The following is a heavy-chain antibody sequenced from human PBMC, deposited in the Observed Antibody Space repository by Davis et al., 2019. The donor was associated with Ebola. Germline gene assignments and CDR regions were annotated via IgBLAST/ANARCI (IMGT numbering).Heavy chain of an antibody. V-gene: IGHV1-46*01. CDR3: ARGRVIVVVPAAKGPGGVYYYGMDV. D-gene: IGHD2-2*01. CDR2: INPSGGST. Sequence: AASVKVSCKASGYTFTSYYMHWVRQPPGQGLEWMGIINPSGGSTSYAQKFQGRVTMTTDTSTSTAYMELSSLRSEDTAVYYCARGRVIVVVPAAKGPGGVYYYGMDVWGQGTTVTVSS. CDR1: GYTFTSYY. J-gene: IGHJ6*02.